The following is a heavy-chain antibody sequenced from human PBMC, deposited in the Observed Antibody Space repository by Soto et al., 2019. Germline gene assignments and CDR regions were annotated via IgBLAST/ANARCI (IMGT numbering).Heavy chain of an antibody. CDR3: ARAPFPLITLGGGDGHSPNWLDL. CDR2: ISAFRGHT. J-gene: IGHJ5*02. D-gene: IGHD3-10*01. V-gene: IGHV1-18*01. CDR1: GYTFTGFG. Sequence: GASVKVSCKASGYTFTGFGISWGRQPPGQGLEWLGWISAFRGHTNYAQNLQGRVTMTTDTSTNTAHMELRSLRSGDTAVYYCARAPFPLITLGGGDGHSPNWLDLWGQGTLVTVSS.